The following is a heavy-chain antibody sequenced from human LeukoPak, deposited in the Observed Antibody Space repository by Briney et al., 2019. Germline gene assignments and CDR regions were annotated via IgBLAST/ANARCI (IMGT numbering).Heavy chain of an antibody. CDR1: GFTFSSYG. CDR3: AKDRSYGYGLFDY. CDR2: ISYDGSNK. J-gene: IGHJ4*02. V-gene: IGHV3-30*18. D-gene: IGHD5-18*01. Sequence: GGSLRLSCAAPGFTFSSYGMHWVRQAPGKGLEWVAVISYDGSNKYYADSVKGRFTISRDNSKNTLYLQMNSLRAEDTAVYYRAKDRSYGYGLFDYWGQGTLDTVSS.